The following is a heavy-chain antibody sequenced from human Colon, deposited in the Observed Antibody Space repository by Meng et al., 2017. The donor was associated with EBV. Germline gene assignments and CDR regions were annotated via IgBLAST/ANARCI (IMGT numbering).Heavy chain of an antibody. CDR2: VRYSGTA. CDR1: GGPLENSDYF. D-gene: IGHD4-23*01. CDR3: ARHVYGGSYGF. J-gene: IGHJ4*02. Sequence: HLQESGPGLVKPSGTPSLTCTVSGGPLENSDYFWDWIRQPPGKGLEWIGSVRYSGTAYYNPSLTSRVTISVDTSKNQFSLNLSSLTAADTAVYYCARHVYGGSYGFWGQGTLVTVSS. V-gene: IGHV4-39*01.